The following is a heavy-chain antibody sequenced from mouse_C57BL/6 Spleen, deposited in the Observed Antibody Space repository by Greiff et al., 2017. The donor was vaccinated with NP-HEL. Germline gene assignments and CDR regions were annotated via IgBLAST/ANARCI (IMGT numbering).Heavy chain of an antibody. CDR1: GFSFNTYA. Sequence: EVKLVESGGGLVQPKGSLKLSCAASGFSFNTYAMNWVRQAPGKGLEWVARIRSTSNNYATYYADSVKDRFTISRDDSESMLYLQMNNLKTEDTAMYYCVGGDGGMDYWGQGTSVTVSS. CDR3: VGGDGGMDY. CDR2: IRSTSNNYAT. J-gene: IGHJ4*01. V-gene: IGHV10-1*01. D-gene: IGHD3-3*01.